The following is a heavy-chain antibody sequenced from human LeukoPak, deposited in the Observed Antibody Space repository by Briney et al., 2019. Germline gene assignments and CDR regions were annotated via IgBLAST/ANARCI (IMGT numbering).Heavy chain of an antibody. J-gene: IGHJ2*01. CDR2: IYYSGST. Sequence: SETLSLTCTVSGGSISSYYWSWIRQPPGKGLEWIGYIYYSGSTNYNPSLKSRVTISVDTSKSQFSLKLSSVTAADTAVYYCARLADTTNSYWYFDLWGRGTLVTVSS. CDR1: GGSISSYY. CDR3: ARLADTTNSYWYFDL. V-gene: IGHV4-59*08. D-gene: IGHD5-18*01.